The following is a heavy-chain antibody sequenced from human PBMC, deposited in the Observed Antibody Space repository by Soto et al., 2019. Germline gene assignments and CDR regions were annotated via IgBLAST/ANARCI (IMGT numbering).Heavy chain of an antibody. Sequence: GESLKISCKASGYSFTSCWIGWVRQTPGKGLEWMGIILPDDADTRYSPSFEGHVTISADRSTNTAFLHLRSSVTAADTAVYYCARECRDSSSWYYYYGMDVWGQGTTVTVS. CDR2: ILPDDADT. CDR1: GYSFTSCW. J-gene: IGHJ6*02. V-gene: IGHV5-51*01. D-gene: IGHD6-13*01. CDR3: ARECRDSSSWYYYYGMDV.